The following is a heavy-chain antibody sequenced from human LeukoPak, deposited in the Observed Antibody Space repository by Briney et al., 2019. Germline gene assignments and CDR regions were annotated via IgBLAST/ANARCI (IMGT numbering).Heavy chain of an antibody. D-gene: IGHD3-10*01. V-gene: IGHV3-33*01. Sequence: GGSLRLSCAASGFTFSSYGMHWVRQALGKGLEWVAVIWYDGSNKYYADSVKGRFTISRDNSKNTLYLQMNSLRAEDTAVYYCARDTGRGVALYGMDVWGKGTTVTVSS. CDR3: ARDTGRGVALYGMDV. CDR2: IWYDGSNK. J-gene: IGHJ6*04. CDR1: GFTFSSYG.